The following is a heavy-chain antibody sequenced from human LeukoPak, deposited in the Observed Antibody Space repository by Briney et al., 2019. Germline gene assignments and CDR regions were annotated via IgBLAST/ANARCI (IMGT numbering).Heavy chain of an antibody. CDR3: ARVGSSSWYAYYYYMDV. CDR2: ISSNGGST. CDR1: GFTFSSYA. J-gene: IGHJ6*03. D-gene: IGHD6-13*01. V-gene: IGHV3-64*01. Sequence: GGSLRLSCAASGFTFSSYAMHWVRQAPGKGLEYVSAISSNGGSTYYANSVKGRFTISRDNSKNTLYLQMGSLRAEDMAVYYCARVGSSSWYAYYYYMDVWGKGTTVTVSS.